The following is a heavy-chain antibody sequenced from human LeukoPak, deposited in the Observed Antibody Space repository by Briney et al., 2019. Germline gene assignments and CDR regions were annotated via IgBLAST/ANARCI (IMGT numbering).Heavy chain of an antibody. J-gene: IGHJ6*03. CDR3: ARVGNYYGSGRYYYYYMDV. CDR1: GFTFSSYS. Sequence: GGSLRLSCAASGFTFSSYSMNWVRQAPGKGLEWVSSISSSSSYIYYADSVKGRFTISRDNAKNTLYLQMNSPRAEDTAVYYCARVGNYYGSGRYYYYYMDVWGKGTTVTVSS. D-gene: IGHD3-10*01. V-gene: IGHV3-21*01. CDR2: ISSSSSYI.